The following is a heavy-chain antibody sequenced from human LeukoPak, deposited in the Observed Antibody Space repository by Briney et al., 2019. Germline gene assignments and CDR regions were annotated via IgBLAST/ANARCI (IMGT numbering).Heavy chain of an antibody. CDR2: ISGSGGGT. V-gene: IGHV3-23*01. CDR1: GFTFSTYA. Sequence: GGSLRLSCAASGFTFSTYAMSWVRQAPGKGLGWVSTISGSGGGTYYADSVKGRFTISRDNSKNTLYLQMNNLRVEDSAVYYCAKDQARADCSSGSCYPFDFWGQGTLVTVSS. J-gene: IGHJ4*02. CDR3: AKDQARADCSSGSCYPFDF. D-gene: IGHD2-15*01.